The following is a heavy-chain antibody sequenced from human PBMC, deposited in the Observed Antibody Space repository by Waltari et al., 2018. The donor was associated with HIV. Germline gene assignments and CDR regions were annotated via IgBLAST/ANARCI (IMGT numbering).Heavy chain of an antibody. Sequence: QVQLVQSGAEVKTPGASVKVSCKASGYTFTSYAINWLRQAPGQGPEWKGWNNTNNGNTNYEQKFQGRVTMTTDASTSTVYMELRSLRSDDTAIYYCARDLYMGRGVISDYWGQGTLVTVSS. CDR3: ARDLYMGRGVISDY. V-gene: IGHV1-18*01. D-gene: IGHD3-10*01. CDR1: GYTFTSYA. CDR2: NNTNNGNT. J-gene: IGHJ4*02.